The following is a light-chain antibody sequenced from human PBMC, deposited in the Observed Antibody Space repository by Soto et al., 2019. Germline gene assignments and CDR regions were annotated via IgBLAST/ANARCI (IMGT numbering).Light chain of an antibody. CDR2: AAS. CDR3: QQYASSPWT. Sequence: EFVLTQSPGSLSLSPGERATLSCRASQSVKNNYLAWFQQKGGQAPRLLIYAASSRPTGIPDRFSGTGSGTDFTLTISGLEPGDFAVYFCQQYASSPWTFGQGTKVDIK. J-gene: IGKJ1*01. CDR1: QSVKNNY. V-gene: IGKV3-20*01.